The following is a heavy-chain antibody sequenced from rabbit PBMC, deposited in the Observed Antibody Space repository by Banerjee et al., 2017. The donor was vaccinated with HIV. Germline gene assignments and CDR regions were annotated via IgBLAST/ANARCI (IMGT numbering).Heavy chain of an antibody. D-gene: IGHD4-2*01. J-gene: IGHJ4*01. V-gene: IGHV1S40*01. Sequence: QSLEESGGGLVQPEGSLTLTYKASGFSFSSGYDMCWVRQASGKGLEWIACIWGGSSGSAYYANWAKGRFTISKTSSTTVTLQMTSLTAADTATYFCARDADSTSWYYFNLWGPGTLVTVS. CDR1: GFSFSSGYD. CDR2: IWGGSSGSA. CDR3: ARDADSTSWYYFNL.